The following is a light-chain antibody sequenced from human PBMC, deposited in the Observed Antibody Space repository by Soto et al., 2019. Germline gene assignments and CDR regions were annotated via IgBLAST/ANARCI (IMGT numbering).Light chain of an antibody. CDR1: QSVSNYY. J-gene: IGKJ1*01. CDR3: QQYGRSPTT. CDR2: SSS. Sequence: DIVLTQSPGTLSLSPGERATLSCRASQSVSNYYLAWYQQKPGQAPRLLIYSSSTRATGIPDRFSGYGSGADFTLIISRLEPEDFAVYYCQQYGRSPTTFGQGTKVEIK. V-gene: IGKV3-20*01.